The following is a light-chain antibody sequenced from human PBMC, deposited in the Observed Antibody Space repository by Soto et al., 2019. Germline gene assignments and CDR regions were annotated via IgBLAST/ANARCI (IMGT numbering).Light chain of an antibody. CDR2: DTS. V-gene: IGKV3-11*01. CDR1: QSVSSN. CDR3: QQRTNWRIT. Sequence: EIVMTQSPATLSVSPGEIATLSCRASQSVSSNLAWYQQKPGQAPRLLIYDTSNRATDIPPRFSGSGSGTDFTLTISSLEPEDFAVYYCQQRTNWRITFGQGTRLEIK. J-gene: IGKJ5*01.